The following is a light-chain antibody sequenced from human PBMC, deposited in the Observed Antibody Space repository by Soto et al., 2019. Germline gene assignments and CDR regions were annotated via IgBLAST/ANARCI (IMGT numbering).Light chain of an antibody. CDR3: QQYNNWPLT. Sequence: EIAMTQSPATLSVSPGERATLSCRASQSVNSNLAWYQQKPGQAPRLLLYGASTRATGIPARFSGSGSGTEFTFTISSLQSEDFAVNYCQQYNNWPLTFGGGTKVEIK. V-gene: IGKV3-15*01. CDR1: QSVNSN. CDR2: GAS. J-gene: IGKJ4*01.